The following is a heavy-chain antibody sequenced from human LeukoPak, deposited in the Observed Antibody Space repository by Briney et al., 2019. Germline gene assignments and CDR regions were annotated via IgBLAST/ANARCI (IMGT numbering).Heavy chain of an antibody. Sequence: PSETLSLTCAVYGGSFSGYYWSWIRQPPGKGLEWIGEINHSGSTNYSPSLKSRVTISVDTSKNQFSLKLSSVTAADTAVYYCARGGNWYFDLWGRGTLVTVSS. V-gene: IGHV4-34*01. CDR1: GGSFSGYY. CDR3: ARGGNWYFDL. CDR2: INHSGST. J-gene: IGHJ2*01.